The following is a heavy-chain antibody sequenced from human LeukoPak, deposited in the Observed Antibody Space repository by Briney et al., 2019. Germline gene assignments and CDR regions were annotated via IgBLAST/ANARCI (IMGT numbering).Heavy chain of an antibody. V-gene: IGHV4-59*01. J-gene: IGHJ4*02. D-gene: IGHD2-15*01. CDR2: IYCNGST. Sequence: SETLSLTGTVSGGSISYYYWSWIRQSPGKGLEWIGYIYCNGSTNYNPSLKSRVTISVDMSKNQFSLKVTSVTAADTAIYYCARKGGHFDYWGQGTLVTVSS. CDR3: ARKGGHFDY. CDR1: GGSISYYY.